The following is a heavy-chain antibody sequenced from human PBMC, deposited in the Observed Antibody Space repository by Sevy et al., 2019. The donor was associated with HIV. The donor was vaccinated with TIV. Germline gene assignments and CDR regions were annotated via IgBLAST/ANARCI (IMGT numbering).Heavy chain of an antibody. CDR2: IWYGGKNA. Sequence: VGSLRLSCAASGFTFSNFGMHWARQVPGGGLEWVAIIWYGGKNAYYADSVKGRFTISRDNSKNTLYLQMNNLRAEDTAVYYCARDLEEWELRYLGYWGQGTLVTVSS. J-gene: IGHJ4*02. CDR3: ARDLEEWELRYLGY. CDR1: GFTFSNFG. V-gene: IGHV3-33*01. D-gene: IGHD1-26*01.